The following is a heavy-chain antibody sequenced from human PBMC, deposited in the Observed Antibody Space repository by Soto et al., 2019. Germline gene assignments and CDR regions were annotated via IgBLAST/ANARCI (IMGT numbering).Heavy chain of an antibody. CDR3: ARDRGGDFRYGMDV. V-gene: IGHV1-18*01. CDR1: GYTISSYG. J-gene: IGHJ6*04. Sequence: QVQLVQSGAEVKKPGASVKVSCKASGYTISSYGLSCVRQAPGQGLEWMGWIAHNGNTNYARKFQGRFNLTIDPSTGTAYMELRSLRSEDTAGYNSARDRGGDFRYGMDVWGTGAPVTVSS. D-gene: IGHD2-21*02. CDR2: IAHNGNT.